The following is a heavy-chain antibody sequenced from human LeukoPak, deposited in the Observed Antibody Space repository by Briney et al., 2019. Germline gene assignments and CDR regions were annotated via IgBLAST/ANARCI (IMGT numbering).Heavy chain of an antibody. J-gene: IGHJ4*02. CDR3: AKGYCSGGSCYFFDY. CDR2: ISGSGGST. V-gene: IGHV3-23*01. D-gene: IGHD2-15*01. CDR1: GFTFSSYA. Sequence: PGGSLRLSCAASGFTFSSYAMSWVRQAPGKGLEWVSSISGSGGSTYYADSVKGRFTISRDNSKNTLYLQTNSLRAEDTAVYYCAKGYCSGGSCYFFDYWGQGTLVTVSS.